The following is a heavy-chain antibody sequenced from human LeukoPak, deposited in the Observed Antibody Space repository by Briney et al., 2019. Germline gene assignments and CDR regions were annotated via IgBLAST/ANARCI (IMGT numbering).Heavy chain of an antibody. CDR1: GGSFSGYY. V-gene: IGHV4-34*01. Sequence: SETLSLTCAVYGGSFSGYYWSWIRQPPGKGLEWIGEINHSGSTNYNPSLKSRVTISVDTSKNQFSLKLSSVTAADTAVYYCARLYCRGGTCYSWYDYWGQGTLVSVSS. CDR3: ARLYCRGGTCYSWYDY. D-gene: IGHD2-15*01. CDR2: INHSGST. J-gene: IGHJ4*02.